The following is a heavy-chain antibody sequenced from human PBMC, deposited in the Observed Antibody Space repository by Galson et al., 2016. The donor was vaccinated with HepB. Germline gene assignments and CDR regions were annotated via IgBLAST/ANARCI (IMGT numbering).Heavy chain of an antibody. Sequence: SVKVSCKASGYTFTSYFIHWVRQAPGQGLEWMGVIHPSDGSTIYAQKFQGRVIMNRDTSTTTVYLELNSLKSEDTAVYYCGRDADYDFWSGSYTLIDHWGHGTQVTVSS. CDR2: IHPSDGST. J-gene: IGHJ4*01. CDR1: GYTFTSYF. CDR3: GRDADYDFWSGSYTLIDH. V-gene: IGHV1-46*03. D-gene: IGHD3-3*01.